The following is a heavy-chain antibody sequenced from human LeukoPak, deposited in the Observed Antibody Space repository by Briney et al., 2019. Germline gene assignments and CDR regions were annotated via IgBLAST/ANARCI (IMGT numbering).Heavy chain of an antibody. CDR3: ARWGDSYDFWSGFDP. CDR2: INTNTGNP. D-gene: IGHD3-3*01. J-gene: IGHJ5*02. CDR1: GYTFSNYD. Sequence: ASVKVSCKASGYTFSNYDINWVRQAPGQGLEWMGWINTNTGNPTYAQGFTGRFVFSLDTSVSTAYLQISSLKAEDTAVYYCARWGDSYDFWSGFDPWGQGTLVTVSS. V-gene: IGHV7-4-1*02.